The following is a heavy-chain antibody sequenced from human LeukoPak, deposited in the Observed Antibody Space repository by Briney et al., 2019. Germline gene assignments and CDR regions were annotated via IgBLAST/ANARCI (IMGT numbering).Heavy chain of an antibody. Sequence: SETLSLTCTVSGGSISSGGYYWSWIRQHPGKGLEWIGYIYYSGSTYYNPSLKSRVTISVDTSKNQFSLKLSSVTAADTAVYYCATLGEYYDSSGYYYNWGQGTLVTVSS. D-gene: IGHD3-22*01. V-gene: IGHV4-31*03. CDR1: GGSISSGGYY. CDR3: ATLGEYYDSSGYYYN. J-gene: IGHJ4*02. CDR2: IYYSGST.